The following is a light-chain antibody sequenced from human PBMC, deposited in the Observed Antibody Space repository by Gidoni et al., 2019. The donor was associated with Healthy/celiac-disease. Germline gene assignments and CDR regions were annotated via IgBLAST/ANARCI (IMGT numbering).Light chain of an antibody. V-gene: IGKV4-1*01. CDR1: QIVLYSSNNKNY. CDR2: WAS. CDR3: QQYYSTPPYT. J-gene: IGKJ2*01. Sequence: DIVMTQSPDSLAVSLGERATINCKSSQIVLYSSNNKNYLAWYQQKPGQPPKLLIYWASTRESGVPDRFSGSGSWTDFTLTISSLQAEDVAVYYCQQYYSTPPYTFGQGTKLEIK.